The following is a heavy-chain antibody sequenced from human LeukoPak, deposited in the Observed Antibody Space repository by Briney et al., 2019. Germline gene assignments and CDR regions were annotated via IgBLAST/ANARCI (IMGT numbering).Heavy chain of an antibody. D-gene: IGHD3-9*01. J-gene: IGHJ4*02. CDR3: AKMPDILTGYYGYFDY. CDR2: ISGSGGST. Sequence: PGGSLRLSCAASGFTFSSYAMSWVRQAPGKGLEWVSAISGSGGSTYYADSVKGRFTISRDNSKNTLYLQMNSLRAEDTAVYYCAKMPDILTGYYGYFDYWGQGTLVTVSS. V-gene: IGHV3-23*01. CDR1: GFTFSSYA.